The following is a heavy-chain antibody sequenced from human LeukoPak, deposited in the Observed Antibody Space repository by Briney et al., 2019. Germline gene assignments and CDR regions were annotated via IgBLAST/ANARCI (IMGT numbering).Heavy chain of an antibody. CDR1: GYTFTNYA. J-gene: IGHJ4*02. V-gene: IGHV7-4-1*02. CDR3: ARGNRKIAVDI. Sequence: ASVKVSCKASGYTFTNYAMNWVRQAPGQGLEWMGWINTNTGNPTYAQGFTGRFVFSLDTSVSTAYLQISSLKAEDTAVYYCARGNRKIAVDIWGQGTLVTVFS. CDR2: INTNTGNP. D-gene: IGHD6-19*01.